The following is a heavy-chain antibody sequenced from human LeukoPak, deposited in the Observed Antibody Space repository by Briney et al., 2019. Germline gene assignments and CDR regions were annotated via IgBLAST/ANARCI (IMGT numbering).Heavy chain of an antibody. CDR2: ISGSGGST. V-gene: IGHV3-23*01. CDR1: GFTFSSYA. D-gene: IGHD3-10*01. Sequence: GGSLRLSCVVSGFTFSSYAMSWVRQAPGKGLEWVSAISGSGGSTYYADSVKGRFTISRDNSKNTLYLQMNSLRAEDTAVYYCASSPVWFGESLYFDYWGQGTLVTVSS. CDR3: ASSPVWFGESLYFDY. J-gene: IGHJ4*02.